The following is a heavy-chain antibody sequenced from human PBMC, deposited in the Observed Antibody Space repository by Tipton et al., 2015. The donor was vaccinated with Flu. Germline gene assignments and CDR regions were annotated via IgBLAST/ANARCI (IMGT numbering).Heavy chain of an antibody. CDR2: IFHGGST. CDR3: ARGQGNSGWRYFDY. CDR1: GYSISSGYY. Sequence: TLSLTCTVSGYSISSGYYWGWIRQPPGKGLEWIGSIFHGGSTYYNPSLKSRVTMSVDTSKNQFSLKLSSMTAADTAVYYCARGQGNSGWRYFDYWGQGTLVTVSS. V-gene: IGHV4-38-2*02. J-gene: IGHJ4*02. D-gene: IGHD6-19*01.